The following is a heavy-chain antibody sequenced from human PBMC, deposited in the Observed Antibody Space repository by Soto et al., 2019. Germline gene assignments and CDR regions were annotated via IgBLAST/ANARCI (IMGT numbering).Heavy chain of an antibody. D-gene: IGHD2-8*01. J-gene: IGHJ4*02. CDR1: GFSLSTSGVG. V-gene: IGHV2-5*01. CDR2: IYWNGDE. CDR3: AHNVFSPQMIDY. Sequence: GSGPTLVNPTQTLTLTCTFSGFSLSTSGVGVGWIRQPPGKALEWLALIYWNGDERYSPSLKSRLTITKDTSKNQVVLTMTNMDPVDTATYYCAHNVFSPQMIDYWGPGTLVTVSS.